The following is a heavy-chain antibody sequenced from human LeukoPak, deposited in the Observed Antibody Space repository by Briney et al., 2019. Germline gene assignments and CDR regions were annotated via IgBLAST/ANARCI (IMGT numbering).Heavy chain of an antibody. V-gene: IGHV4-34*01. Sequence: SETLSLTCAVYGGSFSGYYWSWIRQPPGKGLEWIGEINHSGSTNYNPSLKSRVTISVDTSKNQFSLKLSSVTAADTAVYYCARDLRRNYYDSSGYNYFDYWGQGTLVTVSS. CDR1: GGSFSGYY. CDR3: ARDLRRNYYDSSGYNYFDY. CDR2: INHSGST. D-gene: IGHD3-22*01. J-gene: IGHJ4*02.